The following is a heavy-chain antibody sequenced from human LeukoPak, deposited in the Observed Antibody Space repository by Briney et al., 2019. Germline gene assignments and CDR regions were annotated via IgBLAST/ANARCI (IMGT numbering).Heavy chain of an antibody. D-gene: IGHD3-10*02. CDR3: AELGINLIGGV. CDR2: ISSSGSTI. J-gene: IGHJ6*04. Sequence: GGSLRLSCAASGFTFSSYEMNWVRQAPGKGLEWGSYISSSGSTIDYAYSVKGRFTISRDNAKNSMYLQMNSLRAEDTAVYYCAELGINLIGGVWGKGTTVTISS. V-gene: IGHV3-48*03. CDR1: GFTFSSYE.